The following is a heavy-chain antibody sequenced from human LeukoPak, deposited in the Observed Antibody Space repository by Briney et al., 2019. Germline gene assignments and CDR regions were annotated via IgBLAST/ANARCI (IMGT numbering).Heavy chain of an antibody. CDR3: AKGGPEPYSSSWYGSGY. J-gene: IGHJ4*02. CDR2: IKEDGSEK. Sequence: GGSLRLSCAASGFIFTNFFMGWVRQAPGKGLEWVGNIKEDGSEKYYVDSVRGRFTISRDNAKNSLYLQMNSLRAEDTALYYCAKGGPEPYSSSWYGSGYWGQGTLVTVSS. CDR1: GFIFTNFF. D-gene: IGHD6-13*01. V-gene: IGHV3-7*03.